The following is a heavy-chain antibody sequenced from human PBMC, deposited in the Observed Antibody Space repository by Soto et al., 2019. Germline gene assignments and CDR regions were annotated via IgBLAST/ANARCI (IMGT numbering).Heavy chain of an antibody. D-gene: IGHD6-19*01. CDR1: GFTFTKAW. CDR2: IKSRDDGGTT. CDR3: TTASQWLPPYS. J-gene: IGHJ4*02. Sequence: EVQLVESGGGLVKPGGALRLSCAASGFTFTKAWMTWVRQTPGKGLEWVGRIKSRDDGGTTDYAASVKDRFIISRDDSNDTLYLHMNRLKTDDTAVYYCTTASQWLPPYSWGQGALVTVSS. V-gene: IGHV3-15*01.